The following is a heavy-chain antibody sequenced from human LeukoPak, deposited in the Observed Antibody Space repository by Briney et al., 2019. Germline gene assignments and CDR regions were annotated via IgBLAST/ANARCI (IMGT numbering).Heavy chain of an antibody. J-gene: IGHJ3*02. CDR3: ARHRNYYGSGSYDAFDI. V-gene: IGHV5-51*01. CDR1: GGSFTSYW. D-gene: IGHD3-10*01. CDR2: FYPGDSDT. Sequence: GGALQSSSWGAGGSFTSYWIGWGRRMAGGGREGMGIFYPGDSDTRYSPSFQGQVTISADKSISTAYLQWSSLKASDTAMYYCARHRNYYGSGSYDAFDIWGQGTMVTVSS.